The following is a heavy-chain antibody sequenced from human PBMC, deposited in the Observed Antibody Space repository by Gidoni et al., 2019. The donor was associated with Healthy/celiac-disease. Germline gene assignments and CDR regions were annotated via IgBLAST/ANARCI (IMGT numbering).Heavy chain of an antibody. CDR2: ISGSGGST. CDR1: GFTFSSYA. CDR3: AKDRAVAGIEY. J-gene: IGHJ4*02. V-gene: IGHV3-23*01. Sequence: VQLLESGGGLVQAGGSLRPSCAGPGFTFSSYAMSWVRQAPGKGLEWVSAISGSGGSTYYADSVKGRFTISRDNSKNTLYLQMNSLRAEDTAVYYCAKDRAVAGIEYWGQGTLVTVSS. D-gene: IGHD6-19*01.